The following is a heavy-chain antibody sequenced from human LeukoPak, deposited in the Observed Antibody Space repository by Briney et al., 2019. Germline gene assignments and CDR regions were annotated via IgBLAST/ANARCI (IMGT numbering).Heavy chain of an antibody. Sequence: SETLSLTCAAYGGSFSGYYWSWIRQPPGKGLEWIGEINHSGSTNYNPSLKSRVTISVDTSKSQFSLRLSSVTAADTAVYYCARSPSGGGKDAFDIWGQGTMVSVSS. D-gene: IGHD2-2*01. CDR3: ARSPSGGGKDAFDI. CDR2: INHSGST. CDR1: GGSFSGYY. J-gene: IGHJ3*02. V-gene: IGHV4-34*01.